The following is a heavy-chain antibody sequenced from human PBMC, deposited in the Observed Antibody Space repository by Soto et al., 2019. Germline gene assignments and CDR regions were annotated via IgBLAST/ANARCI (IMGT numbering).Heavy chain of an antibody. V-gene: IGHV1-18*01. CDR2: ISAYNGNT. CDR3: ARERLSGGIVPSPDAFDI. J-gene: IGHJ3*02. D-gene: IGHD1-26*01. Sequence: GASVKVSCKASGYTFTSYGISWVRQAPGQGLEWMGWISAYNGNTNYAQKLQGRVTMTTDTSTSTAYMELRSLRSDDTAVYYCARERLSGGIVPSPDAFDIWGQGTMVTVSS. CDR1: GYTFTSYG.